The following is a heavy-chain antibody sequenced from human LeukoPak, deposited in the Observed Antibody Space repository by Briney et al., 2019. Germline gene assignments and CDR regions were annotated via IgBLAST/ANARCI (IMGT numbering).Heavy chain of an antibody. CDR2: ISYDGSNK. CDR1: GFTFSSYG. CDR3: AKDLDSSGWYDDAFDI. J-gene: IGHJ3*02. Sequence: PGGSLRLSCAASGFTFSSYGMHWVRQAPGKGLEWVAVISYDGSNKYYADSVKGRFTISRDNSKNTLYLQMNSLRAEDTAVYYCAKDLDSSGWYDDAFDIWGQGTMVTVSS. V-gene: IGHV3-30*18. D-gene: IGHD6-19*01.